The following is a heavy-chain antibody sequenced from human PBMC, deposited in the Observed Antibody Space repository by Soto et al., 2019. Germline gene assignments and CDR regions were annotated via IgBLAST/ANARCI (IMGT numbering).Heavy chain of an antibody. J-gene: IGHJ4*02. V-gene: IGHV1-69*13. Sequence: SVKVSCKASGGTFSSYAISWVRQAPGQGLEWMGGIIPIFGTANYAQKFQGRVTITADESTSTAYMELSSLRSEDTAVYYCASLPGYGGKAWGLDYWGQGTRVSVSS. D-gene: IGHD4-17*01. CDR3: ASLPGYGGKAWGLDY. CDR1: GGTFSSYA. CDR2: IIPIFGTA.